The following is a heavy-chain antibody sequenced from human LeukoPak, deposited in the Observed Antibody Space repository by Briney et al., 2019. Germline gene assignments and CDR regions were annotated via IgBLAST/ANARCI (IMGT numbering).Heavy chain of an antibody. CDR1: GYTFTSYD. Sequence: ASVKVSCKASGYTFTSYDINWVRQATGQGLEWMGWMNPNSGNTGYAQKFQGRVTMTRNTSISTAYMELSSLRSEDTAVYYCARGKRLFRTLDYWGQGTLVTVSS. J-gene: IGHJ4*02. D-gene: IGHD3-22*01. CDR2: MNPNSGNT. V-gene: IGHV1-8*01. CDR3: ARGKRLFRTLDY.